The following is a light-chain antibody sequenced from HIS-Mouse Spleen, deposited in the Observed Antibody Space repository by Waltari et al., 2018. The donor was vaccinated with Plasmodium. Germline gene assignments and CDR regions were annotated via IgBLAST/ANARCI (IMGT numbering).Light chain of an antibody. Sequence: SYELTQPPSVSVSPGQTASIPCSGDKLGDKYACWYQQKPGQSPVLVFYQDSKRPSGIPERFSGSNSGNTATLTISGTQAMDEADYYCQAWDSSVVFGGGTKLTVL. V-gene: IGLV3-1*01. CDR3: QAWDSSVV. CDR2: QDS. CDR1: KLGDKY. J-gene: IGLJ2*01.